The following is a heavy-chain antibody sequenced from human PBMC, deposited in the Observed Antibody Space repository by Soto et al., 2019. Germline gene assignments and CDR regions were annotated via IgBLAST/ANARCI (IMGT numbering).Heavy chain of an antibody. J-gene: IGHJ3*02. CDR3: ATNWGPDAFDI. Sequence: SETLSLTCTVSGGSISSSSYFWSWIRQPPGKGLEWIGTIYYSGSTYYNPSLKSRVTISVDTSKNQFSLKLSSVTAADTAVYYCATNWGPDAFDIWGQGTMVTVS. CDR1: GGSISSSSYF. V-gene: IGHV4-39*01. CDR2: IYYSGST. D-gene: IGHD7-27*01.